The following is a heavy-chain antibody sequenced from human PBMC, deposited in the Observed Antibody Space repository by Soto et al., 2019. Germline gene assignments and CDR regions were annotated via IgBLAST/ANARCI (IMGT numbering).Heavy chain of an antibody. CDR2: IYHSGST. Sequence: PSETLSLTCAVSGGSTSSGGYSWSWIRQPPGKGLEWIGYIYHSGSTYYNPSLKSRVTISVDRSKNQFSLKLSSVTAADTAVYYRARLYTYYYDSSGLSAPYYGMDVWGQGTTVTVSS. V-gene: IGHV4-30-2*01. J-gene: IGHJ6*02. D-gene: IGHD3-22*01. CDR1: GGSTSSGGYS. CDR3: ARLYTYYYDSSGLSAPYYGMDV.